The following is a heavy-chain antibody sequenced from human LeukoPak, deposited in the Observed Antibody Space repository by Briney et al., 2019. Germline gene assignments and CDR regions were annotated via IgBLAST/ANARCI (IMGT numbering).Heavy chain of an antibody. CDR1: GFTFSTYW. J-gene: IGHJ4*02. Sequence: GGSLRLSCAASGFTFSTYWMSWVRQARGRGREWVANIKPGGGERYYMDSVEGRFTVSRENAKNSLYRQMNSLRAEATAVYYCASDDAVRAFHYGGQGPLVSVSS. V-gene: IGHV3-7*03. CDR3: ASDDAVRAFHY. CDR2: IKPGGGER. D-gene: IGHD2-2*01.